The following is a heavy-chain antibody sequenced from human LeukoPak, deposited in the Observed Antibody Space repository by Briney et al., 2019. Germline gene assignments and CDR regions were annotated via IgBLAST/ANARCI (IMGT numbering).Heavy chain of an antibody. V-gene: IGHV1-69*13. CDR1: GGTFSSYA. CDR2: IIPIFGTA. Sequence: ASVKVSCKASGGTFSSYAISWVRRAPGQGLEWMGGIIPIFGTANYAQKFQGRVTITADESTSTAYMELSSLRSEDTAVYYCARDRGELGYFDYWGQGTLVTVSS. CDR3: ARDRGELGYFDY. D-gene: IGHD1-26*01. J-gene: IGHJ4*02.